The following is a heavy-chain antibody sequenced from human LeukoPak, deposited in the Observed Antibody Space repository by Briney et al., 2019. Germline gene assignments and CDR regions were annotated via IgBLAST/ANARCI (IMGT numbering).Heavy chain of an antibody. CDR2: IYHSGST. CDR1: GGSISSSSYY. CDR3: ARHIVHYYDSNGYFDY. J-gene: IGHJ4*02. D-gene: IGHD3-22*01. V-gene: IGHV4-39*01. Sequence: SETLSLTCTVSGGSISSSSYYWGWIRQPPGKGLEWIGSIYHSGSTYYNPSLKSRVTISVDTSKNQFSLKLSSVTAADTAVYYCARHIVHYYDSNGYFDYWGQGTLVTVSS.